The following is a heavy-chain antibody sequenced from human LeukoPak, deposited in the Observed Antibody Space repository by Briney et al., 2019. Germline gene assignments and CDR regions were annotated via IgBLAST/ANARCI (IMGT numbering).Heavy chain of an antibody. V-gene: IGHV3-30*04. J-gene: IGHJ4*01. CDR2: ISYDGSNE. CDR3: ARDLHWGASDY. Sequence: GGSLRLSCAASGFTFSSYVMHWVRQAPGKGLEWVAIISYDGSNEYYADSVKGRFTISRDNSKNTLYLQMNSLGVEDTAVYYCARDLHWGASDYWGHGTLVTVSS. CDR1: GFTFSSYV. D-gene: IGHD1-26*01.